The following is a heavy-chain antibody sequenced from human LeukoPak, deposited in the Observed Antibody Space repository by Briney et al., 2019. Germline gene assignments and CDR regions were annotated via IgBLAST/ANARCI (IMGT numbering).Heavy chain of an antibody. V-gene: IGHV3-21*01. Sequence: GGSLRLSCAASGFTFSSHWMHWVRQAPGKGLEWVSSISSSSSYIYYADSVKGRFTISRGNAKNSLYLQMNSLRAEDTAVYYCARAPHGDYLDYWGQGTLVTVSS. CDR2: ISSSSSYI. D-gene: IGHD4-17*01. CDR3: ARAPHGDYLDY. CDR1: GFTFSSHW. J-gene: IGHJ4*02.